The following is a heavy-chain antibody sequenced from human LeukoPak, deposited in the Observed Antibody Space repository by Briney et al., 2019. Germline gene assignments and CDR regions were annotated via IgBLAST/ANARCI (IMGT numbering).Heavy chain of an antibody. CDR2: FEPEEGET. V-gene: IGHV1-24*01. CDR1: GDSLNELS. D-gene: IGHD2-8*01. CDR3: ATESGASVMGGLDI. Sequence: ASVKVSCKVSGDSLNELSIHWVRQAPGKGLEWMGGFEPEEGETLHAEKFEGRVNMTEDTSTGTAYLVLSSLRSEDMGAYYCATESGASVMGGLDIWGQGILVTVSS. J-gene: IGHJ5*02.